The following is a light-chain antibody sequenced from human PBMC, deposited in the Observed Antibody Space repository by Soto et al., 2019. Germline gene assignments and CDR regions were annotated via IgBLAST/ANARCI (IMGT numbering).Light chain of an antibody. CDR3: QQEPKWPPYT. J-gene: IGKJ2*01. Sequence: EIVMTKSPTNLSVSTGERATLSCRASQSVSSNLAWYQQKPGQGTMLLIYGASTRATGIPARFSGSGSGTEFTLTISRLHSADFAVYYCQQEPKWPPYTFGQGNKVEIK. V-gene: IGKV3-15*01. CDR1: QSVSSN. CDR2: GAS.